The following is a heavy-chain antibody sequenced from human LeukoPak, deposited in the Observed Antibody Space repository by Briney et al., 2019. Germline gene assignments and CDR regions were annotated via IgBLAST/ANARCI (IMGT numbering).Heavy chain of an antibody. J-gene: IGHJ4*02. Sequence: GASVKVSCKASGYTFTSYGISWVRQAPGQGLEWMGWISAYNGNTNYAQKLQGRVTMTTDTSTSTAYMELRSLRSDDTAVYYCARDLARMARLEMATIGYWGQGTLVTVSS. V-gene: IGHV1-18*01. D-gene: IGHD5-24*01. CDR1: GYTFTSYG. CDR2: ISAYNGNT. CDR3: ARDLARMARLEMATIGY.